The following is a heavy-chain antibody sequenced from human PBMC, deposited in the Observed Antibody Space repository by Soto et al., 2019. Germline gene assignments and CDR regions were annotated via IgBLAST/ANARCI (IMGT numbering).Heavy chain of an antibody. CDR1: GYAFTSYA. CDR3: DV. Sequence: ASVKVSCKASGYAFTSYAMHWVRQAPGQRLEWMGWINAGNGNTKYSQKFRGRVTITMDTSASTAYMELSSWYVQGYYYYGMDVWGQGTTVTVSS. V-gene: IGHV1-3*01. D-gene: IGHD6-13*01. J-gene: IGHJ6*02. CDR2: INAGNGNT.